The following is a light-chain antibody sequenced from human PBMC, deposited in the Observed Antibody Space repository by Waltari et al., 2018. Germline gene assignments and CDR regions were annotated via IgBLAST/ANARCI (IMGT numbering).Light chain of an antibody. J-gene: IGLJ2*01. CDR1: QLRNLH. V-gene: IGLV3-1*01. CDR3: QAWDRTSVV. CDR2: LDN. Sequence: SYELTQPPSVSVSPGQTASISCSGDQLRNLHVSWYQQKPGQSPVLVISLDNRRPSGIPERFSGPNSGNTATLTISGTQAMDEADYYCQAWDRTSVVFGGGTKLTVL.